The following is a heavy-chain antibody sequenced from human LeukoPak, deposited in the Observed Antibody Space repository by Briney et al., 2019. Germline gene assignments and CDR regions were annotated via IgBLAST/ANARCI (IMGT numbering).Heavy chain of an antibody. CDR3: ARRYFDY. J-gene: IGHJ4*02. CDR2: IKQDGSAK. V-gene: IGHV3-7*03. Sequence: GRSLRLSCAASGFTFSSYAMHWVRQAPGKGLEWVANIKQDGSAKHYVDSVKGRFTISRDNAKNSLYLQMNSLRAEDTAIYYCARRYFDYWGQGTLVTVSS. CDR1: GFTFSSYA.